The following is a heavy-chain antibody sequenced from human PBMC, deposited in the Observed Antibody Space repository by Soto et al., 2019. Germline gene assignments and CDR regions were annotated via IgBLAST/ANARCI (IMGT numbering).Heavy chain of an antibody. CDR3: ARYRGGSFYFDY. CDR2: IYYSGST. V-gene: IGHV4-59*01. D-gene: IGHD1-26*01. Sequence: SETLTLTCTDHGGTISSSYWSWIRQPPGKGLEWIGYIYYSGSTNYNPSLKSRVTISVDTSKNQFSLKLSSVTAADTAVYYCARYRGGSFYFDYWGQGTLVTSPQ. J-gene: IGHJ4*02. CDR1: GGTISSSY.